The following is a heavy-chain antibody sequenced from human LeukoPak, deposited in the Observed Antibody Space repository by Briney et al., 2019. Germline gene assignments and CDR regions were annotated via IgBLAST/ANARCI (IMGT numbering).Heavy chain of an antibody. CDR1: GFIYTDYW. D-gene: IGHD1-1*01. CDR3: VRDGNDGLNDWEY. J-gene: IGHJ1*01. CDR2: TNKDGSEK. Sequence: PGGSLRLSCEASGFIYTDYWMTWARQAPGKGLEWVANTNKDGSEKWYVVSVKGRFTISRDNAKNSLYLQMNSLKAGDTALYYCVRDGNDGLNDWEYWGQGALVTVSS. V-gene: IGHV3-7*03.